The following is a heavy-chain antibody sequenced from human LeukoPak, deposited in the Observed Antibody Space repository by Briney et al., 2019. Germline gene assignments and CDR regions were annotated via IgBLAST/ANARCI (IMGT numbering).Heavy chain of an antibody. CDR3: TRGTVDY. Sequence: PGGSLRLSCAASGFTFSGSAMHWVRQASGKGLEWVGRIRSNASTYATAYAASVKGRFTISRDDSKNTAYLQMNSLKTEDTAVYYCTRGTVDYWGQGTLVTVSS. V-gene: IGHV3-73*01. J-gene: IGHJ4*02. CDR2: IRSNASTYAT. CDR1: GFTFSGSA.